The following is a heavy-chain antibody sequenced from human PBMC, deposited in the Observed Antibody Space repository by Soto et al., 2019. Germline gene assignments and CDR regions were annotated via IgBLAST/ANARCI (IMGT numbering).Heavy chain of an antibody. D-gene: IGHD3-10*02. V-gene: IGHV3-23*01. J-gene: IGHJ3*02. CDR2: ISGGGGTT. CDR1: GFTLSSFA. CDR3: ANIRDYVSRQLRAFDI. Sequence: EVQLLESGGGLVQPGGSLRLSCAASGFTLSSFAMSWVRQAPGKGLEWVSAISGGGGTTYYADSVKGRFTISRDTSKNTLYLQMNSLRADDTAVYYCANIRDYVSRQLRAFDIWGQGTTVTGSS.